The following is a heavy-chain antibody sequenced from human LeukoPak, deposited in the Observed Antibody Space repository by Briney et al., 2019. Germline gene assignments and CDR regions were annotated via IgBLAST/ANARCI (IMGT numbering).Heavy chain of an antibody. V-gene: IGHV3-11*01. CDR1: GFTFSDYY. D-gene: IGHD3-22*01. J-gene: IGHJ4*02. CDR2: ISSSGSTI. CDR3: ARVHYYDSGGYYYQTVYMGLYYFDY. Sequence: GGSLRLSCAASGFTFSDYYMSWIRQAPGKGLEWVSYISSSGSTIYYADSVKGRFTISRDNAKNSLYLQMNSLRAEDTAVYYCARVHYYDSGGYYYQTVYMGLYYFDYWGQGTLVTVSS.